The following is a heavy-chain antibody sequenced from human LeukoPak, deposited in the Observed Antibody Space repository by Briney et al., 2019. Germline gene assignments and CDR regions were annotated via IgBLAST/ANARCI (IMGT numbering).Heavy chain of an antibody. V-gene: IGHV3-20*04. D-gene: IGHD2-15*01. CDR1: GFTFDDYG. J-gene: IGHJ6*03. Sequence: GGSLRLSCAASGFTFDDYGMSWVRQAPGKGLEWVSGINWNGGSTGYADSVKGRFTISRDNAKNSLYLQMNSLRAEDTALYYCARVGPYCSGGSCDTGHYYYYYMDVWGKGTTVTVSS. CDR2: INWNGGST. CDR3: ARVGPYCSGGSCDTGHYYYYYMDV.